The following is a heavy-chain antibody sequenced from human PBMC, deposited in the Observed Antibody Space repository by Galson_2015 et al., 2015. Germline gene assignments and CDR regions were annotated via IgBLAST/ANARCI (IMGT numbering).Heavy chain of an antibody. J-gene: IGHJ4*01. V-gene: IGHV1-46*01. CDR3: ARDPTWPSNGFFDY. CDR2: INPSNDGT. D-gene: IGHD5-24*01. Sequence: SVKVSCKASGYSFTSKYVHWVRQAPGQGLEWMGLINPSNDGTIYGPKFKGRLTVTSDTSTGTVYMDLSSLTSEDTAIYYCARDPTWPSNGFFDYWGQGTLVAVSS. CDR1: GYSFTSKY.